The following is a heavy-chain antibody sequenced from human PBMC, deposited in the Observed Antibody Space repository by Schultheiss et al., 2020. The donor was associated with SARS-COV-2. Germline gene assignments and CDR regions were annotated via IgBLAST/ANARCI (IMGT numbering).Heavy chain of an antibody. CDR1: GFTFSSYA. CDR3: ARDWAADTFDI. CDR2: ISGSGGST. V-gene: IGHV3-23*01. D-gene: IGHD2-15*01. Sequence: GESLKISCAASGFTFSSYAMSWVRQAPGKGLEWVSAISGSGGSTYYADSVKGRFTISRDNSKNTLYLQMNSLRAEDTAVYYCARDWAADTFDIWGQGTLVTVSS. J-gene: IGHJ4*02.